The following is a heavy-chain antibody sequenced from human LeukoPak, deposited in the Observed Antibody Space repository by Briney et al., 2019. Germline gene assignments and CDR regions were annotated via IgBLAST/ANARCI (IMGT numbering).Heavy chain of an antibody. J-gene: IGHJ4*02. CDR3: ARDIGGMTTDYYFDY. V-gene: IGHV3-74*01. Sequence: GGSLRLSCATSGFTFSNYWMHWVRQVPGKGLVWVSRISGDGSSTRNADSVEGRFTISRDNAKNTLYLQMNSLRAEDTAVYYCARDIGGMTTDYYFDYWGQGTLVSVPS. D-gene: IGHD4-11*01. CDR2: ISGDGSST. CDR1: GFTFSNYW.